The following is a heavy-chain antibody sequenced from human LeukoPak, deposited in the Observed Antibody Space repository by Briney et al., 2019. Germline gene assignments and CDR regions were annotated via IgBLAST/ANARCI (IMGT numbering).Heavy chain of an antibody. CDR3: ATSGMITMVRD. J-gene: IGHJ4*02. V-gene: IGHV1-18*01. Sequence: GASVKVSCKASGYTFTSYGISWVRQALGQGLEWMGWISAYNGNTNYAQKLQGRVTMTTDTSTSTAYMELRSLRPDDTAVYYCATSGMITMVRDWGQGTLVTVSS. D-gene: IGHD3-10*01. CDR1: GYTFTSYG. CDR2: ISAYNGNT.